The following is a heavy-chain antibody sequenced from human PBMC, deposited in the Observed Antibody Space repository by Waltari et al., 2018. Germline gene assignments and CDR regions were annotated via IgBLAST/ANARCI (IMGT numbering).Heavy chain of an antibody. CDR1: GGTFSSYA. V-gene: IGHV1-69*04. CDR2: IIPILGIA. CDR3: ARRRLVGATLYYFDY. D-gene: IGHD1-26*01. J-gene: IGHJ4*02. Sequence: QVQLVQSGAEVKKPGSSVKVSCKASGGTFSSYAISWVRQAPGQGLEWMGGIIPILGIANCAQKFQGRVTITADESTSTAYMELSSLRSEDTAVYYCARRRLVGATLYYFDYWGQGTLVTVSS.